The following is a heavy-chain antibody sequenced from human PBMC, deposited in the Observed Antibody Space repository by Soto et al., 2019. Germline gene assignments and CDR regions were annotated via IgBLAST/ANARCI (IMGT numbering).Heavy chain of an antibody. CDR1: GDTFSSYA. CDR2: IIPMFGTA. V-gene: IGHV1-69*01. J-gene: IGHJ4*02. CDR3: ARVGPAHYYDSSGYYSPLDY. D-gene: IGHD3-22*01. Sequence: QVQLVQSGAEVKKPGSSVKVSCKASGDTFSSYAINWVRQAPGQGLEWMGGIIPMFGTANYAKKFKGRVTITAGESTSPVSMELSSRRSEGSAVYYCARVGPAHYYDSSGYYSPLDYWGQGTLVTVSS.